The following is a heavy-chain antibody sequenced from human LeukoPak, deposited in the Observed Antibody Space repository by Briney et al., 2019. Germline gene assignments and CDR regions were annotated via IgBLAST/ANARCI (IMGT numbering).Heavy chain of an antibody. CDR3: ARYYDSRGYYFYDY. CDR2: IYYSGST. D-gene: IGHD3-22*01. Sequence: SETLSLTCTVSGGSISSYYWRWIRQPPGKRLEWIEYIYYSGSTNYNPSLKSRVTISVDTSKNQFSLKLSSVTAADTAVYYCARYYDSRGYYFYDYWGQGTLVTVSS. J-gene: IGHJ4*02. V-gene: IGHV4-59*01. CDR1: GGSISSYY.